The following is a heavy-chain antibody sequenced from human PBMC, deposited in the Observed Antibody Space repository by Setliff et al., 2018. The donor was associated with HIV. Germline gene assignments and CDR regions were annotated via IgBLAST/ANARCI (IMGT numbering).Heavy chain of an antibody. D-gene: IGHD5-18*01. J-gene: IGHJ4*02. V-gene: IGHV4-39*07. CDR1: GGSISSGSYY. CDR3: AAWGPRYSYAPYFFDS. Sequence: SETLSLTCTVSGGSISSGSYYWSWIRQPPGKGLEWIGSIYYSGSTNYNPSLKSRVTISVDTSRNQFSLRLSSVTAADTAVYYCAAWGPRYSYAPYFFDSWGQGTLVTVSS. CDR2: IYYSGST.